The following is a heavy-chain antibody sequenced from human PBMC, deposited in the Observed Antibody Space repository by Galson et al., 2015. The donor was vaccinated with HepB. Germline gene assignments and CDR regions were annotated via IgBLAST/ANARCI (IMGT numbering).Heavy chain of an antibody. V-gene: IGHV1-69*13. D-gene: IGHD2-2*01. CDR2: IIPMFDTP. J-gene: IGHJ6*03. CDR3: ARAGWGRVSVLGPAPMSERYECFYMDV. CDR1: GGTFSTYA. Sequence: SVKVSCKASGGTFSTYAFSWVRQAPGHGLEWMGGIIPMFDTPNYAREFQGRVTITADESTRTVYMELSSLRSEDTAVYFCARAGWGRVSVLGPAPMSERYECFYMDVWGKGTTVTVSS.